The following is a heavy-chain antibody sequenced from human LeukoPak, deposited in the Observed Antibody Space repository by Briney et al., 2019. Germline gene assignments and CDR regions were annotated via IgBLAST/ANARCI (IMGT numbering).Heavy chain of an antibody. CDR3: ARIPYCSSTSCFRPFDY. CDR2: IYPGDSDT. CDR1: GYSFTSYW. D-gene: IGHD2-2*01. Sequence: KFGESLKISCKGSGYSFTSYWIGWVRQMPGKGLEWMGIIYPGDSDTRYSPSFQGQVTISADKSISTAYLQWSSLKASDTAMYYCARIPYCSSTSCFRPFDYWGQGTLVTVSS. V-gene: IGHV5-51*01. J-gene: IGHJ4*02.